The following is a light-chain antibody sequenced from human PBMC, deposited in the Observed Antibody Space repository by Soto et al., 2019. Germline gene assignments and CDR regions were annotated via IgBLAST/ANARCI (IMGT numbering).Light chain of an antibody. J-gene: IGKJ1*01. V-gene: IGKV1-5*01. CDR1: QSISSC. CDR2: DAS. Sequence: DIQMTHSPATLSASLGDRVTITCRASQSISSCLAWYQQKPGNDPKLLVYDASSLESGVHTRFSGGGSGTEFPLTISSLQPDDFAPYYCQQYNSYSSWTFGQGTKVEIK. CDR3: QQYNSYSSWT.